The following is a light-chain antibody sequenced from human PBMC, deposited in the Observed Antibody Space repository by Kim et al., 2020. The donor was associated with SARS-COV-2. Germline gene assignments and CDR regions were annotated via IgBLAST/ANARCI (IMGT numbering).Light chain of an antibody. CDR1: QSVSSK. V-gene: IGKV3-15*01. Sequence: EIVMTQSPATLSVSPGERATLSCRASQSVSSKLAWYQQKPGQAPRLLIYGASTRSPGIPGRFSGSGSGTEFTLTISSLQSEDFAVYYRQQYNNWPPYTFGQGTKLEI. CDR2: GAS. CDR3: QQYNNWPPYT. J-gene: IGKJ2*01.